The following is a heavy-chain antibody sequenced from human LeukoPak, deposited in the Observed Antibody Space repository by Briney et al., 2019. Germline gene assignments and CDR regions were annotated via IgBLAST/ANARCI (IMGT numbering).Heavy chain of an antibody. CDR2: INHSGST. CDR1: GGSFSGYY. D-gene: IGHD2-21*02. V-gene: IGHV4-34*01. Sequence: KASETLSLTCAVYGGSFSGYYWGWIRQPPGKGLEWIGEINHSGSTNYNPSLKSRVTISVDTSKNQFSLKLSSVTAADTAVYYCARVSGYGGDCCYWGQGTLVTVSS. CDR3: ARVSGYGGDCCY. J-gene: IGHJ4*02.